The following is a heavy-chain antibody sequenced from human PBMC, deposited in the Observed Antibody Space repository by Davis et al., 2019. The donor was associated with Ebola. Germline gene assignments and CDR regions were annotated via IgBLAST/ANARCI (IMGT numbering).Heavy chain of an antibody. D-gene: IGHD3-9*01. CDR2: LSYSGST. CDR3: ARLKVYFGMDV. J-gene: IGHJ6*02. Sequence: SETLSLTCTVSGGSISSYYWSWIRQPPGKGLAWIGYLSYSGSTNYNPSLKSRVTISVDTSKNQSSLKLSSVTAADTAVYYCARLKVYFGMDVWGQGTTVTVSS. V-gene: IGHV4-59*08. CDR1: GGSISSYY.